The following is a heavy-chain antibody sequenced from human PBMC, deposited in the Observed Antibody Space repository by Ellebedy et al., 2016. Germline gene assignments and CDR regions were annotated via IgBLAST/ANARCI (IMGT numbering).Heavy chain of an antibody. CDR3: AREWEPTDFDY. V-gene: IGHV4-34*01. CDR2: INHSGST. CDR1: GGSFSGYY. J-gene: IGHJ4*02. Sequence: GSLRLSXAVYGGSFSGYYWSWIRQPPGKGLEWIGEINHSGSTNYNPSLKSRVTISVDTSKNQFSLKLSSVTAADTAVYYCAREWEPTDFDYWGQGTLVTVSS. D-gene: IGHD1-26*01.